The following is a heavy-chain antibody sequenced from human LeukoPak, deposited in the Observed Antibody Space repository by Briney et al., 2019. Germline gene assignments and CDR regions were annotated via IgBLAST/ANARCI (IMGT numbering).Heavy chain of an antibody. CDR2: INSDGSEG. CDR1: GFTFSGFW. V-gene: IGHV3-7*03. J-gene: IGHJ4*02. CDR3: ARYYYDSSSYYFDY. D-gene: IGHD3-22*01. Sequence: GGSLRLSCAVSGFTFSGFWMSWSRQAPGKGLEWVASINSDGSEGYYADVVKGRFTISRDNAKNSLYLQINSLRAEDTAVYYCARYYYDSSSYYFDYWGQGILVTVSS.